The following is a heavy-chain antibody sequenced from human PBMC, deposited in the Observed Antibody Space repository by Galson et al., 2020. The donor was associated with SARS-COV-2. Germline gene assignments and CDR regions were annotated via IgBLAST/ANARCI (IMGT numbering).Heavy chain of an antibody. J-gene: IGHJ6*03. V-gene: IGHV3-33*06. CDR1: GFTFSNYG. D-gene: IGHD6-6*01. CDR2: IWYDGSIT. CDR3: AKSKDYSSSSGYYYYMDV. Sequence: GESLKISCAASGFTFSNYGMHWVRQAPGKGLEWVAVIWYDGSITYYADSVKGRFTISRDNSQNTLYLQMNSLRAEDTAVYYCAKSKDYSSSSGYYYYMDVWGKGTTVTVSS.